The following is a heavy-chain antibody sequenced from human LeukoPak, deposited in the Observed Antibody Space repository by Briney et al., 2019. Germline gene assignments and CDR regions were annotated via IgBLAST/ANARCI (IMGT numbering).Heavy chain of an antibody. CDR3: ARGGYSDYEPTFDY. D-gene: IGHD5-12*01. CDR1: GYTFTSYY. V-gene: IGHV1-46*01. J-gene: IGHJ4*02. Sequence: ASVKVSCKASGYTFTSYYMHWVRQAPGQGLEWMGIINPGGGSTNYPQKFQGRVTMTRDTSTSTVYMELSSLRSEDTAVYYRARGGYSDYEPTFDYWGQGTLVTVSS. CDR2: INPGGGST.